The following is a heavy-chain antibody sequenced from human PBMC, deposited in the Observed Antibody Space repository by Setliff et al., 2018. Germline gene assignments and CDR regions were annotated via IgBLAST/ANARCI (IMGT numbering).Heavy chain of an antibody. Sequence: SETLSLTCTVSGDSISSGDYFWSWIRQPPGKGLEWIVYIYHSGSAYYDPSLKSRVTMSVDTSKNQFSLHLTSVTAADTAVYYCAREVGTSTSSDAFDVWGQGMMVTVSS. CDR1: GDSISSGDYF. V-gene: IGHV4-30-4*08. CDR3: AREVGTSTSSDAFDV. J-gene: IGHJ3*01. CDR2: IYHSGSA. D-gene: IGHD1-26*01.